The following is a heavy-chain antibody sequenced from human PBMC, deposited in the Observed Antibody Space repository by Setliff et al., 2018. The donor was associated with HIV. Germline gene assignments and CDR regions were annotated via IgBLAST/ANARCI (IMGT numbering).Heavy chain of an antibody. CDR2: ININTGNP. CDR3: ARARWNDVSPLCYSDL. Sequence: ASAKVSCKASGYSFSNYAMNWVRQAPGQGLEWMGWININTGNPTYAQGFTGRFVLSLDTSVSTAYLQTSSLKAEDTAVYYCARARWNDVSPLCYSDLWGQGTLVTVSS. CDR1: GYSFSNYA. D-gene: IGHD1-1*01. V-gene: IGHV7-4-1*02. J-gene: IGHJ4*02.